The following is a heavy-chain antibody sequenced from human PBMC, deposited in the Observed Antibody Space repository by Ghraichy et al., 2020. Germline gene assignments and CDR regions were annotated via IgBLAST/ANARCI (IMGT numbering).Heavy chain of an antibody. V-gene: IGHV6-1*01. J-gene: IGHJ6*04. CDR1: GDSVSNNGAT. CDR3: VRDGYWGV. CDR2: TYYRSKWYS. D-gene: IGHD2-15*01. Sequence: LETLSLTCAISGDSVSNNGATWNWIRQSPSRGLEWLGRTYYRSKWYSDYALSVQSRITVNADTSKNQFSLQLNSVTPEDTAVYYCVRDGYWGVWGKGTTVTVSS.